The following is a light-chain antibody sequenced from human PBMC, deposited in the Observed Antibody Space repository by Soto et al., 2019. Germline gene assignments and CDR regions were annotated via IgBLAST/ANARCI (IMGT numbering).Light chain of an antibody. CDR1: RSFGGNY. J-gene: IGKJ2*01. CDR2: EPS. CDR3: QYYAHPPRT. V-gene: IGKV3-20*01. Sequence: EIALTQSLGTLSLSPGERAAPSFRPSRSFGGNYLACYLHKPGQAPRFLIYEPSRRAAGTPDRVSGSGSGTDFTLPISRLETEDFAGYYCQYYAHPPRTFGQGTKLAI.